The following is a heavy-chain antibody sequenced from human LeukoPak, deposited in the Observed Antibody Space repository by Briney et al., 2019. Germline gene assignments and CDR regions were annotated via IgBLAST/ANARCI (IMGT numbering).Heavy chain of an antibody. CDR1: GFTFSSYW. V-gene: IGHV3-7*01. CDR2: IKQDGSEK. J-gene: IGHJ4*02. D-gene: IGHD4-17*01. Sequence: QPGGSLRLSCAASGFTFSSYWMSWVRQAPGKGLEWVANIKQDGSEKYYVDSVKGRFTISRDNAERSLYLQMNSLRAEDTAVYYCARGFASGDYGADWGQGTLVTVSS. CDR3: ARGFASGDYGAD.